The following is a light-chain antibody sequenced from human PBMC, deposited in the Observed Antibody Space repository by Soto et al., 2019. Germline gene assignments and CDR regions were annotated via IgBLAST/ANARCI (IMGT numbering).Light chain of an antibody. CDR3: SSYTSSAPFYV. CDR1: STDVDGYDY. Sequence: SALTQPASVSGSPGQSITISCTGASTDVDGYDYVSWYQQHPGQAPKLMIYDVNNRPSGVSYRFSGSKSGDTASLTISGLQAEDDAAYYCSSYTSSAPFYVFGTGTKVTVL. J-gene: IGLJ1*01. CDR2: DVN. V-gene: IGLV2-14*03.